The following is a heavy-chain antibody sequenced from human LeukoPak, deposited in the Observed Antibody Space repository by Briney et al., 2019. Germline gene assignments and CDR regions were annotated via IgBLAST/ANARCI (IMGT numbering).Heavy chain of an antibody. V-gene: IGHV4-34*01. D-gene: IGHD5-24*01. CDR1: GGSFGDYY. J-gene: IGHJ1*01. CDR2: IHPSGST. Sequence: PSETLSLTCADYGGSFGDYYWTWIRQPPEKGLEWIGEIHPSGSTSYNPSLKSRVTISKDTSKTQFSLKLSSVTAADTAVYYCARGRDGYKSGADWGQGTLVTVSS. CDR3: ARGRDGYKSGAD.